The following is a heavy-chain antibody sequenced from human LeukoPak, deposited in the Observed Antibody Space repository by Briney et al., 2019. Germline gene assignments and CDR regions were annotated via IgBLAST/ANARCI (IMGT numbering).Heavy chain of an antibody. J-gene: IGHJ3*02. CDR1: GGSFSVYY. V-gene: IGHV4-34*01. D-gene: IGHD3-10*01. CDR2: INHSGST. Sequence: SETLSLTCAVYGGSFSVYYWSWNRQPPGKGLEWIGEINHSGSTNYNPSLKSRVTISVDTSKNQFSLKLSSVTAADTAVYYCARVRILWFGELDAFDIWGQGTMVTVSS. CDR3: ARVRILWFGELDAFDI.